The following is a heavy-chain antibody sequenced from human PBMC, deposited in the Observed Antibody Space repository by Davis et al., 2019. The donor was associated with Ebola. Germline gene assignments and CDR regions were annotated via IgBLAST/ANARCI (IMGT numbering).Heavy chain of an antibody. CDR1: GFSLNTDGTC. J-gene: IGHJ4*02. CDR2: IDWDYDK. Sequence: SGPTLVKPTQTLTLTCTFSGFSLNTDGTCVSWVRQPPGKALEWLARIDWDYDKYYKESLKTRLTISRDTSGNQVVLAMTNVDPEDTATYYCARMSGYCSGNAGHFDFWGQGTQVTVSS. D-gene: IGHD2-15*01. V-gene: IGHV2-70*11. CDR3: ARMSGYCSGNAGHFDF.